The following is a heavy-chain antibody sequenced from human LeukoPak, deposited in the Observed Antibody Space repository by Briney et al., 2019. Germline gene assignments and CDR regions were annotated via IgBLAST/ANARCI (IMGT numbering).Heavy chain of an antibody. Sequence: PGGSLRLSCKASGFTFSSYAMTWVRQAPGKGLEWVSAMGCSGDSPKYADSVKGRFTISRDSSRNTVYLQMNRLRPDDTAVYYCARDWSADYWGQGTLVTVSS. J-gene: IGHJ4*02. CDR2: MGCSGDSP. V-gene: IGHV3-23*01. CDR1: GFTFSSYA. CDR3: ARDWSADY.